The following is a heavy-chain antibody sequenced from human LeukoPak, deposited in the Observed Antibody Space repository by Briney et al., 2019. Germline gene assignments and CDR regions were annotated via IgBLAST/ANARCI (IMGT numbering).Heavy chain of an antibody. Sequence: PGGSLRLSCAASGFTVSSNYMSWVRQPPGKGLEWIGEINHSGSTNYNPSLKSRVTISVDTSKNQFSLKLSSVTAADTAVYYCARGPSTGWLQLAEYFQHWGQGTLVTVSS. CDR2: INHSGST. V-gene: IGHV4-34*01. CDR3: ARGPSTGWLQLAEYFQH. J-gene: IGHJ1*01. CDR1: GFTVSSNY. D-gene: IGHD5-24*01.